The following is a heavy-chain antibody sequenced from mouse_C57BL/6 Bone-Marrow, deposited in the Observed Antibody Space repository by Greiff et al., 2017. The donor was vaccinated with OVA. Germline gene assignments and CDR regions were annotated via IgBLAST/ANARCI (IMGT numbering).Heavy chain of an antibody. V-gene: IGHV5-12*01. Sequence: EVKLVESGGGLVQPGGSLKLSCAASGFTFSDYYMYWVRQTPEKRLEWVAYISNGGGSTYYPDTVKGRFTISRDNAKNTLYLQMSRLKSEDTAMYYCARRDSSGRFDYWGQGTTLTVSS. D-gene: IGHD3-2*02. J-gene: IGHJ2*01. CDR2: ISNGGGST. CDR1: GFTFSDYY. CDR3: ARRDSSGRFDY.